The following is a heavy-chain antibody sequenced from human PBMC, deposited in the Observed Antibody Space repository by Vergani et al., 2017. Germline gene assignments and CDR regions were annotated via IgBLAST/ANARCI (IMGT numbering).Heavy chain of an antibody. CDR2: ISGSGGST. J-gene: IGHJ5*02. CDR1: GFTFSSYA. D-gene: IGHD1-26*01. CDR3: ARAVLGAAIDEGWFDP. V-gene: IGHV3-23*01. Sequence: EVQLLESGGGLVQPGGSLRLSCAASGFTFSSYAMSWVRQAPGKGLEWVSAISGSGGSTYYADSVKGRFTISRDNSKNTLYLQMNSLRAEDTAVYYCARAVLGAAIDEGWFDPWGQGTLVTVSS.